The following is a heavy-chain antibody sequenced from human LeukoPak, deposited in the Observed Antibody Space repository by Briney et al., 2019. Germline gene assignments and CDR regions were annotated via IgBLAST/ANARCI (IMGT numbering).Heavy chain of an antibody. CDR2: INPNSGGT. V-gene: IGHV1-2*02. Sequence: ASVKVSCKPSGYTFTVNYIHWVRQAPGQGPEWMGWINPNSGGTNYAQKFQGRVTMTRDTSISTAYMELSRLTSDDTAVYYCARVGFCTKGVCYSFDYWGQRTLVTVSS. CDR1: GYTFTVNY. J-gene: IGHJ4*02. CDR3: ARVGFCTKGVCYSFDY. D-gene: IGHD2-8*01.